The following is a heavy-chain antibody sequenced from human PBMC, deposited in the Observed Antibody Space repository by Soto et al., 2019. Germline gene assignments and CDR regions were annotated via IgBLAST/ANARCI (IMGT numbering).Heavy chain of an antibody. V-gene: IGHV1-18*01. CDR3: ARGYPNVLRYFDWSRFDP. J-gene: IGHJ5*02. D-gene: IGHD3-9*01. CDR2: ISAYNGNT. Sequence: ASVKVSCKASGYTFTSYGISWVRQAPGQGLEWMGWISAYNGNTNYAQKLQGRVTMTTDTSTSTAYMELRSLRSDDTAVYYCARGYPNVLRYFDWSRFDPWGQGTLVTVSS. CDR1: GYTFTSYG.